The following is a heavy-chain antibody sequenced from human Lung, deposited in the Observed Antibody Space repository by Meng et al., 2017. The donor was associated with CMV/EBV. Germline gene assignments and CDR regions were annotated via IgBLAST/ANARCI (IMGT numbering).Heavy chain of an antibody. Sequence: SXAASGFTFSSYSMNWVRQAPGKGLEWVSSISSSSSYIYCADSVKGRFTISRDNAKNSLYLQMNSLRAEDTAVYYCARDPGLDSAAYYDFWSGSPLYYYYGMDVWGQGXTVTVSS. V-gene: IGHV3-21*01. CDR2: ISSSSSYI. J-gene: IGHJ6*02. D-gene: IGHD3-3*01. CDR1: GFTFSSYS. CDR3: ARDPGLDSAAYYDFWSGSPLYYYYGMDV.